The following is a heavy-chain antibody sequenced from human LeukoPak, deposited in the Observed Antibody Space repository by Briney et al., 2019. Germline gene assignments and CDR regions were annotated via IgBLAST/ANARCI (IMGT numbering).Heavy chain of an antibody. V-gene: IGHV4-59*08. D-gene: IGHD6-13*01. J-gene: IGHJ4*02. Sequence: SETLSLTCTVSGGSISSHYWTWIRQPPGKGLEWIGYIYSGGITNYNPSLTGRLTISVDTSSSQFSLDLTSVTAADTAVYYCARHMSSSWNFDYWGRGTLVTVSS. CDR2: IYSGGIT. CDR3: ARHMSSSWNFDY. CDR1: GGSISSHY.